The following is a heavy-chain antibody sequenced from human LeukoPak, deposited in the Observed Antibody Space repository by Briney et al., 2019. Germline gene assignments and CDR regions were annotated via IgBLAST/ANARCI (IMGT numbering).Heavy chain of an antibody. CDR1: GGSFSGYY. CDR2: INHSGST. V-gene: IGHV4-34*01. CDR3: ARSYDSGSFGDFDY. D-gene: IGHD3-10*01. J-gene: IGHJ4*02. Sequence: LETLSLTCAVYGGSFSGYYWSWIRQPPGKGLEWIGGINHSGSTNYNPSLKSRVTISVDTSKNQFSLKLSSVTAADTAVYYCARSYDSGSFGDFDYWGQGALVTVSS.